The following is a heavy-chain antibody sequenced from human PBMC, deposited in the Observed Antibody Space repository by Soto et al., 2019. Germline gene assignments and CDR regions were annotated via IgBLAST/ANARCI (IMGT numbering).Heavy chain of an antibody. CDR3: ARELVVVAAYYYYYGMDV. CDR2: ISYDGSNK. D-gene: IGHD2-15*01. Sequence: QVQLVESGGGVVQPGRSLRLSCAASGFTFSSYAMHWVRQAPGKGLEWVAVISYDGSNKYYADSVKGRFTISRDNSKNPXXLQMNSLRAEDTAVYYCARELVVVAAYYYYYGMDVWGQGTTVTVSS. J-gene: IGHJ6*02. V-gene: IGHV3-30-3*01. CDR1: GFTFSSYA.